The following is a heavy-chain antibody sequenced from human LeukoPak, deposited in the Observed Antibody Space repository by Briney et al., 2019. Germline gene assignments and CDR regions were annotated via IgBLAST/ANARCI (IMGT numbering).Heavy chain of an antibody. Sequence: ASVKVSCKASGYTFTGYYLHWVRQAPGRGLEWMGWINPNSGGTNYAQKFQGRVTMTRDTSISTAYMELSRLRSDDTAVYYCARGSLYSGSWSDYYFDYWGQGTLVTVSS. J-gene: IGHJ4*02. D-gene: IGHD6-13*01. CDR2: INPNSGGT. CDR3: ARGSLYSGSWSDYYFDY. CDR1: GYTFTGYY. V-gene: IGHV1-2*02.